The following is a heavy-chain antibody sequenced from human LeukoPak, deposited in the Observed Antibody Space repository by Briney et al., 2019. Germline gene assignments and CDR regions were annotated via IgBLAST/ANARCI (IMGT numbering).Heavy chain of an antibody. D-gene: IGHD3-10*01. J-gene: IGHJ4*02. Sequence: SETLSLTCAVYGGSFSGYYWSWIRQPPGKGLEWIGEINHSGSTNYNPSLKSRVTISVDTSKNQFSLKLSSVTAADTAVYYCARGSPYYYGSGLFDYWGQGTLVTVSS. V-gene: IGHV4-34*01. CDR3: ARGSPYYYGSGLFDY. CDR2: INHSGST. CDR1: GGSFSGYY.